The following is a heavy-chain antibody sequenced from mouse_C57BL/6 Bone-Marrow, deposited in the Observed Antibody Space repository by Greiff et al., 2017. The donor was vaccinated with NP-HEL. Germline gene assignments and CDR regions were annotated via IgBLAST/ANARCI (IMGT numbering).Heavy chain of an antibody. CDR2: IAPAHGNT. V-gene: IGHV14-3*01. CDR3: ALFYYYAPWFAY. J-gene: IGHJ3*01. D-gene: IGHD1-1*01. Sequence: VQLQQSVAELVRPGASVKLSCTASGFNIKNTYMPWVKQRPEQGLAWIGRIAPAHGNTKYAPKFQGKATITADTSSNTAYLQLSSLTSEDTAIYYCALFYYYAPWFAYWGQGTLVTVSS. CDR1: GFNIKNTY.